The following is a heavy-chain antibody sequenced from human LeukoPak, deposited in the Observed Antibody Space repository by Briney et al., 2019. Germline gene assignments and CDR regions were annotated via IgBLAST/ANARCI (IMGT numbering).Heavy chain of an antibody. CDR3: AELGITMIGGV. CDR2: ISSSGSTI. J-gene: IGHJ6*04. D-gene: IGHD3-10*02. CDR1: GFTFSSFN. Sequence: GGSLRLSCAASGFTFSSFNMNWVRQAPGKGLEWVSYISSSGSTIYYADSVKGRFTISRDNAKNSLYLQMNSLRAEDTAVYYCAELGITMIGGVWGKGTTVTISS. V-gene: IGHV3-48*03.